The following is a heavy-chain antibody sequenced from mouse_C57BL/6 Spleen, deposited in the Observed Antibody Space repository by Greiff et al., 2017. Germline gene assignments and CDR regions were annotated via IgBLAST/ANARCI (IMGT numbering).Heavy chain of an antibody. V-gene: IGHV1-76*01. J-gene: IGHJ4*01. CDR1: GYTFTDYY. D-gene: IGHD3-1*01. CDR2: IYPGSGNT. Sequence: QVQLQQSGAELVRPGASVKLSCKASGYTFTDYYINWVKQRPGQGLEWIARIYPGSGNTYYNEKFKGKATLPAEKTSSTAYMQLSSLTSEDSSVYFCARSKHSSGGYAMDYWGQGTSVTVSS. CDR3: ARSKHSSGGYAMDY.